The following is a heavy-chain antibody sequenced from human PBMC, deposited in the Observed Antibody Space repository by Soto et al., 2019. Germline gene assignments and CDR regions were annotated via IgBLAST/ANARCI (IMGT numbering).Heavy chain of an antibody. CDR2: IIPIFGTA. Sequence: GASVKVSCKASGGTFSSYAISWVRQAPGQGLEWMGGIIPIFGTANYAQKFQGRVTITADESTSTAYMELSSLGSEDTAVYYCARDLGSSDIAVAGSHDYWGQGTLVTVSS. CDR1: GGTFSSYA. CDR3: ARDLGSSDIAVAGSHDY. V-gene: IGHV1-69*13. J-gene: IGHJ4*02. D-gene: IGHD6-19*01.